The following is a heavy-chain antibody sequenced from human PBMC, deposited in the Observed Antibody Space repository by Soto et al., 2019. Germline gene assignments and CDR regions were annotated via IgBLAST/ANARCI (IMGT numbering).Heavy chain of an antibody. CDR3: AMTPGPEVAASLEYYYFSGMDV. CDR1: GYSFTSYW. CDR2: IHPGDSDT. J-gene: IGHJ6*02. Sequence: SLKISCEASGYSFTSYWIGWVRQMPGEGLEWMGIIHPGDSDTKYSPSFQGQVTISVDKSITTAYLQWSSLKASDTAMYYCAMTPGPEVAASLEYYYFSGMDVWGQGTTVTVSS. D-gene: IGHD2-15*01. V-gene: IGHV5-51*01.